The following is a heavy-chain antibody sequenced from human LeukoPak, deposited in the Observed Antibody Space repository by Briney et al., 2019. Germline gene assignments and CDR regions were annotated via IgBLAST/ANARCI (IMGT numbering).Heavy chain of an antibody. J-gene: IGHJ4*02. CDR1: GGSISSYY. CDR3: ATGTEKYYDFWSGYYFGTSFDY. D-gene: IGHD3-3*01. V-gene: IGHV4-4*07. Sequence: SETLSLTCTVSGGSISSYYWSWIRQPAGKGLEWIGRIYASGSTNYNPSLKSRVTISVDTSKNQFSLKLSSVTAAATAVYSCATGTEKYYDFWSGYYFGTSFDYWGQGTLVTVSS. CDR2: IYASGST.